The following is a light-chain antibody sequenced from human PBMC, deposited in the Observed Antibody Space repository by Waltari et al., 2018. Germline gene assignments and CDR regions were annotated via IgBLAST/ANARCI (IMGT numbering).Light chain of an antibody. Sequence: EIVLTQSPATLSLSPGETATLSCRASQSVGTHLAWYQQKPGQAPRLLIYDASHRATGIPDLFRGSGYGTDFTLTISSLETADFAIYYCQQRSSWTPHTFGQGARLEIK. V-gene: IGKV3-11*01. J-gene: IGKJ2*01. CDR2: DAS. CDR3: QQRSSWTPHT. CDR1: QSVGTH.